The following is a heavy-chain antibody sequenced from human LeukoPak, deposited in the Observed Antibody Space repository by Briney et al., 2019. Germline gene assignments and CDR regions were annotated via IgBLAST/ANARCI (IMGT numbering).Heavy chain of an antibody. CDR3: ATVSRSSGRGYFDY. Sequence: GGSLRLSCAASGFPFSNYWMYWVRQAPGKGLVWVSRMNSDGSSTSYADSVKGRFTISRDNAKNTLYLQMNSLRAEDAAVYYCATVSRSSGRGYFDYWGQGTLVTVSS. J-gene: IGHJ4*02. CDR2: MNSDGSST. D-gene: IGHD6-19*01. V-gene: IGHV3-74*01. CDR1: GFPFSNYW.